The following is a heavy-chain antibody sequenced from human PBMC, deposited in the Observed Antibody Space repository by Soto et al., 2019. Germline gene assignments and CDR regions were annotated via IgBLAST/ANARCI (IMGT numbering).Heavy chain of an antibody. D-gene: IGHD3-10*01. V-gene: IGHV3-73*01. Sequence: PGGSLRLSCAASGFSFSGSAMHWVRQASGKGLEWVGRIRSKANSYATAYAASVKGRFTISRDDSKNTAYLQMNSLKTEDTAVYYCTILPMRAPLDYWGQGTLVTVSS. CDR1: GFSFSGSA. CDR3: TILPMRAPLDY. CDR2: IRSKANSYAT. J-gene: IGHJ4*02.